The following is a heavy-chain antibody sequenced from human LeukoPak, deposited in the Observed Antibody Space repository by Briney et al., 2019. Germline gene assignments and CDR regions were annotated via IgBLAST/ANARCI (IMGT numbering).Heavy chain of an antibody. CDR3: ARVDGDYDGNYYYYCGMDV. CDR2: INPNSGGT. Sequence: VASVKVSCKASGYTFTGYYMHWVRQAPGQGLEWMGWINPNSGGTNYAQKFQGRVTMTRDTSISTAYMELSRLRSDDTAVYYCARVDGDYDGNYYYYCGMDVWGQGTTVTVSS. J-gene: IGHJ6*02. CDR1: GYTFTGYY. V-gene: IGHV1-2*02. D-gene: IGHD4-23*01.